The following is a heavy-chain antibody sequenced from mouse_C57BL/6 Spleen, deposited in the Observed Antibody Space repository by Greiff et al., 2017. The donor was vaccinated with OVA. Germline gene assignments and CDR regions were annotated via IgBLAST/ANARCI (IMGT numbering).Heavy chain of an antibody. V-gene: IGHV1-50*01. CDR3: ARGGTRYAMDY. CDR2: IDPSDSYT. J-gene: IGHJ4*01. Sequence: QVQLQQPGAELVKPGASVKLSCKASGYTFTSYWMQWVKQRPGQGLEWIGEIDPSDSYTNYNQKFKGKVTLTVDTSSITVYMQLSSLTSEDSAVYYCARGGTRYAMDYWGQGTSVTVSS. CDR1: GYTFTSYW. D-gene: IGHD3-3*01.